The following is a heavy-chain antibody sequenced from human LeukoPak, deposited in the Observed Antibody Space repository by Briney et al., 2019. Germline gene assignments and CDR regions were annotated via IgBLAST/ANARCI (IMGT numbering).Heavy chain of an antibody. V-gene: IGHV1-3*01. Sequence: GASVTVSCKASGYTFTSYAMHWVRQAPGQRLEWMGWINAGNGNTKYSQKFQGRVTITRDTSASTAYMELSGLRSEDTAVYYCAREVRDCSSTSCYATIDYWGQGTLVTVSS. D-gene: IGHD2-2*01. CDR1: GYTFTSYA. CDR3: AREVRDCSSTSCYATIDY. J-gene: IGHJ4*02. CDR2: INAGNGNT.